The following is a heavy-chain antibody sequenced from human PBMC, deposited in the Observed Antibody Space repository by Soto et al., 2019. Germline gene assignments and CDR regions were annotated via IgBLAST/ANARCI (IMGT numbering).Heavy chain of an antibody. D-gene: IGHD1-1*01. CDR1: GFSFSNSG. V-gene: IGHV3-23*01. J-gene: IGHJ4*02. Sequence: EVQLLESGGGLAQPGGSLRLSCVTSGFSFSNSGMSWVRQAPGKGLDWVSGISGNGRNTYYTDSVKGRFLVSRDNSGNTLFLQMDRLGAEGPAIYFCGKNGLSNSPSAVDSWGQGTLVTVSS. CDR2: ISGNGRNT. CDR3: GKNGLSNSPSAVDS.